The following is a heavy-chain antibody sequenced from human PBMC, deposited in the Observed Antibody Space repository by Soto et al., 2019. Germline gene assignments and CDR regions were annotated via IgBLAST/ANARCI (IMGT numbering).Heavy chain of an antibody. V-gene: IGHV1-8*01. CDR1: GYTFTSYD. Sequence: QVQLVQSGAEVKKPGASVKVSCKASGYTFTSYDINWVRQATGQGLEWMGWMNPNSGNTGYAQKFQGGVTMTRXXSXSXXYLEVSSLRSEDTAVYYCAGGYRSGWYVSGRYFDLWGRGTLVTVSS. CDR3: AGGYRSGWYVSGRYFDL. D-gene: IGHD6-19*01. CDR2: MNPNSGNT. J-gene: IGHJ2*01.